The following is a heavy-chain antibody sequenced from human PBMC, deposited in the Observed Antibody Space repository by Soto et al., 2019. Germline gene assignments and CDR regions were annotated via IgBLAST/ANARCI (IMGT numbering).Heavy chain of an antibody. Sequence: PGGSLRLSCAASGFTFSSYDMHWVRQATGKGLEWVSAIGTAGDTYYPGSVKGRFTISRENAKNSLYLQMNSLRAGDTAVYYCARSYYDYIWGSYPTTPNAFDIWGQGTMVNVSS. D-gene: IGHD3-16*02. CDR2: IGTAGDT. J-gene: IGHJ3*02. CDR3: ARSYYDYIWGSYPTTPNAFDI. V-gene: IGHV3-13*01. CDR1: GFTFSSYD.